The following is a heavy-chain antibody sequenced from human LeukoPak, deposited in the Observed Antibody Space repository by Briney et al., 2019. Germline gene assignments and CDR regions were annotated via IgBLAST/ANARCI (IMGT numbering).Heavy chain of an antibody. D-gene: IGHD6-13*01. Sequence: SETLSLTCAVYGGSFSGYYWSWIRQPPGKGLEWIGEINHSGSTNYNPSLKSRVTISVDTSKNQFSLKPSSVTAADTAVYYCARERRLTYSSSWYRFDPWGQGTLVTVSS. CDR3: ARERRLTYSSSWYRFDP. V-gene: IGHV4-34*01. J-gene: IGHJ5*02. CDR2: INHSGST. CDR1: GGSFSGYY.